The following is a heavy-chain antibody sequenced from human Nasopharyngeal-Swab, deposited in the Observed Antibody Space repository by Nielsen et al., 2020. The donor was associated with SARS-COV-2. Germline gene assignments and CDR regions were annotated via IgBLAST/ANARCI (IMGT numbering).Heavy chain of an antibody. D-gene: IGHD6-19*01. CDR1: GYTFTSYA. J-gene: IGHJ6*02. Sequence: ASVNVSCKASGYTFTSYAMSWVREAPGQGLEWLGWINTNTGKPTYAQGFTGRFVFSLDTSVSTAYLQISSLKAEDTALYYCAREVGSGWYRARYYGMDVWGQGTTVTVSS. CDR2: INTNTGKP. V-gene: IGHV7-4-1*02. CDR3: AREVGSGWYRARYYGMDV.